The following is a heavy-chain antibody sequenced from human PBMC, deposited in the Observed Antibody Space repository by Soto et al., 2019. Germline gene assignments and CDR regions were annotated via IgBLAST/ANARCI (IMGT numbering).Heavy chain of an antibody. CDR1: GFNFRGYW. Sequence: EVQLVESGGALVQPGGSLRISCVASGFNFRGYWMSWVRQAPGKGLEWVATMNEDGSEIYYVGSVKGRFAISRDNDEYSLHLQMNYVSAEDTGVYFCARVVGFDYANWGQGTLVTVSS. CDR3: ARVVGFDYAN. V-gene: IGHV3-7*01. J-gene: IGHJ4*02. CDR2: MNEDGSEI. D-gene: IGHD2-2*01.